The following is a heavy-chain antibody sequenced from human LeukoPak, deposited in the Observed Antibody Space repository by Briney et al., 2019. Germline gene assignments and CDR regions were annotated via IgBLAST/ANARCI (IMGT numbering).Heavy chain of an antibody. J-gene: IGHJ4*02. D-gene: IGHD3-22*01. V-gene: IGHV3-48*04. Sequence: GGSLRLSCAASGFTFSSYSMNWVRQAPGKGLEWISYISTSSSSINYADSVRGRFTISRDNAKGSLYLEMNSLRAEDTAVYYCASDPARDYYDSSGYDYWGQGTLVTVSS. CDR1: GFTFSSYS. CDR2: ISTSSSSI. CDR3: ASDPARDYYDSSGYDY.